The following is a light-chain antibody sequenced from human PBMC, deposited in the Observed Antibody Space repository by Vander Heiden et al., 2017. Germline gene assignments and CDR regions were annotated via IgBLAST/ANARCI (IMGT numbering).Light chain of an antibody. V-gene: IGLV3-1*01. CDR3: QAWDSSTGV. Sequence: SYELTQPPSVSVSPGQTASITCSGDKLGDKYACWYQQKPGQSPVLVIYQDSKRPSGSPERFSGSNSGTTATLTISGTQAMDEADYYCQAWDSSTGVFGTGTKVTVL. J-gene: IGLJ1*01. CDR2: QDS. CDR1: KLGDKY.